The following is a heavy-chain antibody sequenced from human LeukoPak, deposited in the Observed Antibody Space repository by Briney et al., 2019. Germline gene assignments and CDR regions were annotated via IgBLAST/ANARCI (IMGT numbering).Heavy chain of an antibody. CDR1: ELPVSNKY. J-gene: IGHJ4*02. Sequence: GGSLRLSCADSELPVSNKYMTWVRRAPGKGLEWGSVLYSGGSTYYADSVKARFTISRDNSKNTMYLQMNSLTADDTAVYYCAKGHSDYGTGFDLWGQGTLVTV. CDR3: AKGHSDYGTGFDL. CDR2: LYSGGST. D-gene: IGHD4-17*01. V-gene: IGHV3-53*01.